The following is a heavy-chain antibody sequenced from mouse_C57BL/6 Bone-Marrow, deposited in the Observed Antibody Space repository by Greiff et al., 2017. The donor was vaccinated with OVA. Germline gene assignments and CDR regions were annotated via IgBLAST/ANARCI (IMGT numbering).Heavy chain of an antibody. CDR2: IYPRDGST. D-gene: IGHD2-3*01. CDR1: GYTFTDHT. J-gene: IGHJ3*01. V-gene: IGHV1-78*01. Sequence: VTLMESDAELVKPGASVKISCKVSGYTFTDHTIHWMKQRPEQGLEWIGYIYPRDGSTKYNEKFKGKATLTADKSSSTAYMQLNSLTSEDSAVYFCARTYDGYYRGFAYWGQGTLVTVSA. CDR3: ARTYDGYYRGFAY.